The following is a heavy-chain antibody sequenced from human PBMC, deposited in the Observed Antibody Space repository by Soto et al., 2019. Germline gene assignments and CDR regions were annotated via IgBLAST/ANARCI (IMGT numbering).Heavy chain of an antibody. CDR1: GYTFIRNS. CDR2: FHPSDSQA. Sequence: EVQLVQSGTEVKQPGASLKISCEFPGYTFIRNSIAWVRQMPGGGLEWMGLFHPSDSQAKYSPTSQGQVTISVDRSTNTACLQWNSLKASDLAMYYGGTYYNVWSAWGQGTLVIVSS. J-gene: IGHJ5*02. D-gene: IGHD3-3*01. CDR3: GTYYNVWSA. V-gene: IGHV5-51*01.